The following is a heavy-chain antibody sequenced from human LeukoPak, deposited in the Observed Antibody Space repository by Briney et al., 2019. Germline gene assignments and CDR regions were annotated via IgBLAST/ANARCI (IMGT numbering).Heavy chain of an antibody. Sequence: ASVKVSCKASGYTFTDYYIHWVRQAPGQGLEWMGWINPNSGGTNYAQKLQGRVTMTTDTSTSTAYMELRSLRSDDTAVYYCARAEPGYSSEDYWGQGTLVTVSS. D-gene: IGHD6-19*01. CDR2: INPNSGGT. J-gene: IGHJ4*02. CDR3: ARAEPGYSSEDY. CDR1: GYTFTDYY. V-gene: IGHV1-2*02.